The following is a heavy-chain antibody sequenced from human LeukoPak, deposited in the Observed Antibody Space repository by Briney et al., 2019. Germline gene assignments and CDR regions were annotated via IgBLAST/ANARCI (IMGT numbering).Heavy chain of an antibody. CDR2: ISSSGSTI. CDR3: ARGLQLERRTYDY. V-gene: IGHV3-48*03. J-gene: IGHJ4*02. CDR1: GFTFSSYE. D-gene: IGHD1-1*01. Sequence: GGSLRLSCAASGFTFSSYEMNWVRQAPGKGLEWVSYISSSGSTIYYADSVKGRFTISRDNAKNSLYLQMNSLRAEDTAVYYCARGLQLERRTYDYWGQGTLVTVSS.